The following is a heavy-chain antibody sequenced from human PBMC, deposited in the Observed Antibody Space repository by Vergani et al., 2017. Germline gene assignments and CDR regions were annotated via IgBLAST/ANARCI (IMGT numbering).Heavy chain of an antibody. CDR1: GGSISSYY. V-gene: IGHV4-59*01. D-gene: IGHD5-18*01. Sequence: QVQLQESGPGLVKPSETLSLTCTVSGGSISSYYWSWIRQPPGKGLEWIGYIYYSGSTNYNPTLKSRVTISVDTSKNQFSLELSSVTAADTAVYYCALEGLGSTAMRTHRMDAFDIWGQGTMVTVSS. J-gene: IGHJ3*02. CDR2: IYYSGST. CDR3: ALEGLGSTAMRTHRMDAFDI.